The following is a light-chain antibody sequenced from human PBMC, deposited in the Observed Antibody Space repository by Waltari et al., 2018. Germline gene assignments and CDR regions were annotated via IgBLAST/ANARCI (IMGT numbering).Light chain of an antibody. CDR2: EVS. Sequence: QSALTQPASVSGSPGQSVSISCTGTSNDVGGYGYVSWYQQFPGKAPKLMIYEVSYRPSGVSSRFSGSKSGNTASLTISGLQAEDEAVYYCSSHTSTVPHVFGTGMKVTVV. J-gene: IGLJ1*01. V-gene: IGLV2-14*01. CDR3: SSHTSTVPHV. CDR1: SNDVGGYGY.